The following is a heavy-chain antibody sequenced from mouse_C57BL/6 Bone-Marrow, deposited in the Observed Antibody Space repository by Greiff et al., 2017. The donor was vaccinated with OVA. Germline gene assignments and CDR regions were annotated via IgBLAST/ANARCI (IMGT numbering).Heavy chain of an antibody. V-gene: IGHV1-50*01. Sequence: VKVVESGAELVKPGASVKLSCKASGYTFTSYWMQWVKQRPGQGLEWIGEIDPSDSYTNYNQKFKGKATLTVDTSSSTAYMQLSSLTSEDSAVYYCASAVFAYWGQGTLVTVSA. CDR3: ASAVFAY. CDR1: GYTFTSYW. J-gene: IGHJ3*01. CDR2: IDPSDSYT.